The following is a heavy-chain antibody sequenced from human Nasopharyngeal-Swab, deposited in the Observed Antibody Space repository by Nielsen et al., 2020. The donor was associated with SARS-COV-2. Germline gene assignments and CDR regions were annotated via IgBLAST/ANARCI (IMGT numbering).Heavy chain of an antibody. Sequence: GGSLRLSCAASGFTLTNHGMSWVRQAPGKGLEWFSAISARGGTTYYADSVKGRFTISRDNSKNTLYLQMNSLRAEDTAVYYCVKDLEVDTYSDTSGYLDYWGQGTPVIVSS. CDR3: VKDLEVDTYSDTSGYLDY. CDR2: ISARGGTT. V-gene: IGHV3-23*01. D-gene: IGHD3-22*01. CDR1: GFTLTNHG. J-gene: IGHJ4*02.